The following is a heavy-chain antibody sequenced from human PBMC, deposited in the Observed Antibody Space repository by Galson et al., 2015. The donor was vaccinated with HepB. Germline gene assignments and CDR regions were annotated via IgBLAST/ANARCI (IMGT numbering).Heavy chain of an antibody. J-gene: IGHJ4*02. CDR1: GFTFSSYS. CDR3: ARLATPRGYDDY. CDR2: ISSTSSYI. D-gene: IGHD5-12*01. Sequence: SLRLSCAASGFTFSSYSMNWVRQAPGKGLEWVSSISSTSSYIYYADSVKGRFTISRDNAKNSLYLQMNSLRAEDTAVYYCARLATPRGYDDYWGQGTLVTVSS. V-gene: IGHV3-21*01.